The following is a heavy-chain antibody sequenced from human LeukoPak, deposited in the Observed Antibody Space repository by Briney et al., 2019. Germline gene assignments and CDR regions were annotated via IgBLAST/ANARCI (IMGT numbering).Heavy chain of an antibody. J-gene: IGHJ4*02. CDR3: ARDPDDYLFFDY. D-gene: IGHD4-11*01. CDR2: INPNSGGT. Sequence: ASVKVSCKASGYTFTSYGISWVRQAPGQGLEWMGWINPNSGGTNYAQKFQGRVTMTRDTSISTAYMELSRLRSDDTAVYYCARDPDDYLFFDYWGQGTLVTVSS. CDR1: GYTFTSYG. V-gene: IGHV1-2*02.